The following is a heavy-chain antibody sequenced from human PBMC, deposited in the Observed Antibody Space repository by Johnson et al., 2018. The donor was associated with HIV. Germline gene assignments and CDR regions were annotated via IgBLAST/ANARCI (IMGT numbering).Heavy chain of an antibody. D-gene: IGHD4-17*01. CDR3: ASWHGDYGNAFDI. Sequence: VQLVESGGGVVQPGKSLSLSCVASGFSFSSYDMHWVRQATGKGLEWVSAIGTAGDTYYADSVKGRFTISRDNSKNTLYLQMNSLRAEDTAVYYCASWHGDYGNAFDIWGQGTMVTVSS. CDR1: GFSFSSYD. J-gene: IGHJ3*02. V-gene: IGHV3-13*01. CDR2: IGTAGDT.